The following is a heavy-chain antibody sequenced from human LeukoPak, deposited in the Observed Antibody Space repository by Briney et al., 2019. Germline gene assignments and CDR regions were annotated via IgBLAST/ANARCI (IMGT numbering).Heavy chain of an antibody. CDR3: ARVPTKNYGFGQ. D-gene: IGHD3-10*01. Sequence: PGGSLRLSCAASGFGFSVYWMHWVRQAPGKGLVWVAHINDDGTSASHADSVKGRFTISRDNAKNTLYLQMNSLTVEDTAVYYCARVPTKNYGFGQWGQGSAVTVSS. V-gene: IGHV3-74*01. CDR1: GFGFSVYW. CDR2: INDDGTSA. J-gene: IGHJ4*02.